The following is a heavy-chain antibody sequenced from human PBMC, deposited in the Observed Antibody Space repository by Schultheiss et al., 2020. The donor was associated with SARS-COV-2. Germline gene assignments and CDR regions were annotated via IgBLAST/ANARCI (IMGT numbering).Heavy chain of an antibody. D-gene: IGHD5-24*01. J-gene: IGHJ4*02. V-gene: IGHV3-21*01. Sequence: GESLKISCAASGFTFSSYSMNWVRQAPGKGLEWVSSISSSSSYIYYADSVKGRFTISRDNAKNSLYLQMNSLRAEDTAVYSCARTGRPVPDRDFGFDYWGQGTLVTVSS. CDR1: GFTFSSYS. CDR2: ISSSSSYI. CDR3: ARTGRPVPDRDFGFDY.